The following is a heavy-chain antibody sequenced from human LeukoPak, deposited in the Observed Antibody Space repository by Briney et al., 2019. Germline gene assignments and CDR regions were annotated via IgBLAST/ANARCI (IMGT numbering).Heavy chain of an antibody. CDR3: ARGQFWRGSEIRV. D-gene: IGHD1-26*01. CDR2: INHSGST. CDR1: GGSFSGYY. V-gene: IGHV4-34*01. Sequence: SETLSLTCAVYGGSFSGYYWIWIRQPPGKGLEWIGEINHSGSTNYNPSLKSRVTLSVDTSKSQFSLKVTSVTAADTAIYYCARGQFWRGSEIRVWGQGTLVTVSS. J-gene: IGHJ4*02.